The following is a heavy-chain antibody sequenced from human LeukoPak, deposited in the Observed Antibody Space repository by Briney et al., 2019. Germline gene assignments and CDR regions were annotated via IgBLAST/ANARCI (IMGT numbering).Heavy chain of an antibody. D-gene: IGHD1-26*01. J-gene: IGHJ3*02. CDR1: GFTFSSYW. V-gene: IGHV3-7*01. Sequence: GGSLRLSCAASGFTFSSYWMSWVRQAPGKGLEWVANIKQDGSEKYYVDSVKGRFTISRDNAKNSLYLQMNSLRAEDTAVYYCARTPYSGSYFGAFDIWGQGTMVTVSS. CDR2: IKQDGSEK. CDR3: ARTPYSGSYFGAFDI.